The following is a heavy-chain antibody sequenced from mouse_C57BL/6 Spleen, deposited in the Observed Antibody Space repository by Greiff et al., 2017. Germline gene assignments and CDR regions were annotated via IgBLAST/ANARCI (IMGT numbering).Heavy chain of an antibody. Sequence: QVQLQQSGAELVRPGASVTLSCKASGYTFTDYEMHWVKQTPVHGLEWIGAIDPETGGTAYNQKFKGKAILTADKSSSTAYIELRSLTSEDSAVYYCTSLHWDFDYWGQGTTLTVSS. D-gene: IGHD4-1*01. J-gene: IGHJ2*01. V-gene: IGHV1-15*01. CDR1: GYTFTDYE. CDR3: TSLHWDFDY. CDR2: IDPETGGT.